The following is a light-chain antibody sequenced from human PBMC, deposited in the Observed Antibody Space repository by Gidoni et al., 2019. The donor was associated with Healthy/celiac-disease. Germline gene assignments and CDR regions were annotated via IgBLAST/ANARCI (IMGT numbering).Light chain of an antibody. J-gene: IGKJ3*01. CDR1: QSISSY. CDR3: QQSYSTVT. Sequence: DIQLTQSTSSLSASVGDRVTITCRASQSISSYLNWYQQKPGKAPKLLIYAASSLQRGVPSRFSGSGSGTDFTLTISSLQPEEFATYYCQQSYSTVTFGPGTKVDIK. V-gene: IGKV1-39*01. CDR2: AAS.